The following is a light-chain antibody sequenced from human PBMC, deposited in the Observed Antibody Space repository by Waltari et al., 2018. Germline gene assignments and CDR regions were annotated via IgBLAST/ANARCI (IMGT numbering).Light chain of an antibody. V-gene: IGLV3-21*01. J-gene: IGLJ1*01. CDR1: NIGSKS. CDR2: YDS. Sequence: SYVLTQPPSVSVAPGETARITCGGNNIGSKSVHWYRQKPGQAPQLVISYDSDRPSGIPGRFSGSNSGDTATLTISRVEAGDEADYCCQVWDANNEPGVFGTGTEVTVL. CDR3: QVWDANNEPGV.